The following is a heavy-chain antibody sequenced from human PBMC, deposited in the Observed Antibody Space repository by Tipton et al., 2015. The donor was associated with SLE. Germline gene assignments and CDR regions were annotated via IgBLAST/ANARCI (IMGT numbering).Heavy chain of an antibody. D-gene: IGHD2-21*01. CDR2: IWYDGSNK. CDR1: GFTFSSYG. Sequence: SLRLSCAASGFTFSSYGMHWVRQAPGKGLEWVAVIWYDGSNKYYADSVKGRFTISRDNSKNTLYLQMNSLRAEDTAVYYCATTRLAFAFDIWGQGTMVTASS. CDR3: ATTRLAFAFDI. V-gene: IGHV3-30*19. J-gene: IGHJ3*02.